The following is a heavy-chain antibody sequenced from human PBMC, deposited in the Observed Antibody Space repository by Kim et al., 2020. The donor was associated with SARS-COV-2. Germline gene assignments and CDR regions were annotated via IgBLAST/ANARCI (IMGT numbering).Heavy chain of an antibody. J-gene: IGHJ5*02. Sequence: SKYHADSVKGRFTIARDNSKNTLYLQMNSLRAEDTAVYYCARESSRGFDPWGQGTLVTVSS. V-gene: IGHV3-53*01. D-gene: IGHD6-13*01. CDR3: ARESSRGFDP. CDR2: SK.